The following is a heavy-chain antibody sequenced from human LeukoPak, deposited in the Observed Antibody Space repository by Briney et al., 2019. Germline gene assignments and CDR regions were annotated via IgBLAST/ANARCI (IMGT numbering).Heavy chain of an antibody. V-gene: IGHV3-23*01. CDR3: TKRPYYYDSSGYYQDFDS. CDR1: GFTFSSYG. Sequence: GGTLRLSCAASGFTFSSYGMSWVRQAPGKGLQWVSDISGSADSTYYAEDTYYADSVKGRFTMSRDNSKNTVYLQMNSLRAEDTAVYYCTKRPYYYDSSGYYQDFDSWGQGTLVTVSS. J-gene: IGHJ4*02. D-gene: IGHD3-22*01. CDR2: ISGSADSTYYAEDT.